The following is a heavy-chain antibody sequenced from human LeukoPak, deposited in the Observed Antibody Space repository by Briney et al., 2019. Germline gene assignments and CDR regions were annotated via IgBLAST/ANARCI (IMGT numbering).Heavy chain of an antibody. CDR1: GYTLTELS. Sequence: ASVKVSCKVSGYTLTELSMHWVRQAPGKGLEWMGGFDPEDGETIYAQKFQGRVTMTEDTSTDTAYMELSSLRSEDTAVYYCARGIAAARYGFDAFDIWGQGTMVTVSS. J-gene: IGHJ3*02. CDR3: ARGIAAARYGFDAFDI. V-gene: IGHV1-24*01. CDR2: FDPEDGET. D-gene: IGHD6-13*01.